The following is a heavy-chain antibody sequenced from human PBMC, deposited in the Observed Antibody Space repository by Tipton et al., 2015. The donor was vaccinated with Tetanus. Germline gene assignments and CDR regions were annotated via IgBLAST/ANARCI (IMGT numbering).Heavy chain of an antibody. V-gene: IGHV4-34*01. CDR2: INHSGST. D-gene: IGHD3-3*01. Sequence: TLSLTCAVYGGSFSGYYWSWIRQPPGKGLEWIGEINHSGSTNYNPSLKSRVTISVDTSKNQFSLKLSSVTAADTAVYYCARHGPYDFWSRWGSFDPWGQGTLVTVSS. CDR3: ARHGPYDFWSRWGSFDP. J-gene: IGHJ5*02. CDR1: GGSFSGYY.